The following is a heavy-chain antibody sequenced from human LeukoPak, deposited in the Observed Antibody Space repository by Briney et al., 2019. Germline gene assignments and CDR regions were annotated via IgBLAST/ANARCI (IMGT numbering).Heavy chain of an antibody. CDR3: ARGVVVVPAAITDAGFDY. D-gene: IGHD2-2*01. V-gene: IGHV1-2*02. CDR1: GYTFTGYY. CDR2: INPNSGGT. J-gene: IGHJ4*02. Sequence: ASVKVSCKASGYTFTGYYMHWVRQAPGQGLEWMGWINPNSGGTNYAQKFQGRVTMTRDTYISTAYMELSRLRSDDTAVYYCARGVVVVPAAITDAGFDYWGQGTLVTVSS.